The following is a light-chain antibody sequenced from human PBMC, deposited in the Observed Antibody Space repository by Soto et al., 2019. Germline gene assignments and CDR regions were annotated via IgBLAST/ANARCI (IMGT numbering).Light chain of an antibody. CDR2: GAS. CDR1: QFVSSR. CDR3: QQDGSSPPTCT. Sequence: IVVTQARATMSVTLGGRSTLSCKAVQFVSSRLAWYQQRPGQVPRLLIYGASYRATGIPDRFSGSGSGTDFTLTISRLEPEDLAVYYCQQDGSSPPTCTFGQGTKVDI. J-gene: IGKJ1*01. V-gene: IGKV3-20*01.